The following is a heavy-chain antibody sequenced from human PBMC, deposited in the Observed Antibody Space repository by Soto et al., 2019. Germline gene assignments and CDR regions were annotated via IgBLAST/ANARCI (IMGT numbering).Heavy chain of an antibody. CDR2: ISYDGSNK. D-gene: IGHD1-1*01. CDR1: GFTFSSYG. CDR3: AKDSTTGSFDY. J-gene: IGHJ4*02. V-gene: IGHV3-30*18. Sequence: GGSLRLSCAASGFTFSSYGMHWVRQAPGKGLEWVAVISYDGSNKYYADSVKGRFTISRDNSKNTLYLQMNSLRAEDTAVYYCAKDSTTGSFDYWGQGTLVTVSS.